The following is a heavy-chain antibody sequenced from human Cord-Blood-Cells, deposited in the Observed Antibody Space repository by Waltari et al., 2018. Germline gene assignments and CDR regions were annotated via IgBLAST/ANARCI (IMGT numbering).Heavy chain of an antibody. J-gene: IGHJ4*02. D-gene: IGHD6-13*01. CDR2: ISSSSSYI. CDR1: GFTFSSYS. V-gene: IGHV3-21*01. Sequence: EVQLVESGGGLVKPGGSLRLSWAASGFTFSSYSMNWVRQAPGKGLEWVSSISSSSSYIYYADSVKGRFTISRDNAKNSLYLQMNSLRAEDTAVYYCARADSSSWYFDYWGQGTLVTVSS. CDR3: ARADSSSWYFDY.